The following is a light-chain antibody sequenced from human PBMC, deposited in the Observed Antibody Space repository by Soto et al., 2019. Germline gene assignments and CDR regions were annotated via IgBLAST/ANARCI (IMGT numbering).Light chain of an antibody. CDR2: DAF. CDR3: QQCAHSPLT. J-gene: IGKJ1*01. V-gene: IGKV3-20*01. CDR1: QTVSKNY. Sequence: EIVLTQSPGTLSLSPGERATLSCRASQTVSKNYLDWYQQKPGQAPRLLIYDAFNRATDIPDRFSGSGSGTDFTLTITSLEPEDVAVYYCQQCAHSPLTFGQGTKVEMK.